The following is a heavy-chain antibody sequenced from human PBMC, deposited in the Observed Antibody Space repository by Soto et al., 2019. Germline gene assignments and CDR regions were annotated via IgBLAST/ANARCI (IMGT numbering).Heavy chain of an antibody. CDR3: ARVPGP. D-gene: IGHD7-27*01. Sequence: PSETLSLTCTVSGGSISSSYWSWIRQPPGKGLEWIGYIYDSGSTYYNSSLKSRVTMSVDTSKNQFSLKLSSVTAADTAVYYCARVPGPWGQGTLVTVSX. CDR1: GGSISSSY. CDR2: IYDSGST. V-gene: IGHV4-59*12. J-gene: IGHJ5*02.